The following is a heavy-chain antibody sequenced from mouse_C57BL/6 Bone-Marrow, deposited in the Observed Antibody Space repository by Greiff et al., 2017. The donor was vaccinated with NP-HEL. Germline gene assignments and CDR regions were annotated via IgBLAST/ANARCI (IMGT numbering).Heavy chain of an antibody. V-gene: IGHV1-26*01. CDR2: INPNNGGT. Sequence: EVQLQQSGPELVKPGASVKISCKASGYTFTDYYMNWVKQSHGKSLEWIGDINPNNGGTSYNQKFKGKATLTVDKSSSTAYMELRSLTSEDSAVYYCVATEGAMDYWGQGTSVTVSS. CDR1: GYTFTDYY. J-gene: IGHJ4*01. CDR3: VATEGAMDY. D-gene: IGHD1-1*01.